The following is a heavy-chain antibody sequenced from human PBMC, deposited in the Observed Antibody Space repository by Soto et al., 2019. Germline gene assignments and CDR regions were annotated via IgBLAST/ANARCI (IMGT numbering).Heavy chain of an antibody. V-gene: IGHV3-74*01. CDR1: GFNFSNVW. D-gene: IGHD6-6*01. CDR3: ARDRLVGTYYYYGMDV. Sequence: EVQSVESGGGLVKPGGSLRLSCPASGFNFSNVWMSWVRQAPGKGLEWVGRINSDGSSTSYADSVKGRFTISRDNAKNTLYLQMNSLRAEDTAVYYCARDRLVGTYYYYGMDVWGQGTTVTVSS. CDR2: INSDGSST. J-gene: IGHJ6*02.